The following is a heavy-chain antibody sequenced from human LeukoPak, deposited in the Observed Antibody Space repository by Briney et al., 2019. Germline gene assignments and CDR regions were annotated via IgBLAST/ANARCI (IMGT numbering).Heavy chain of an antibody. J-gene: IGHJ4*02. CDR3: AKDHGSSDWYHFDY. CDR1: GFTFSSYG. CDR2: IHYDGSNN. V-gene: IGHV3-30*02. D-gene: IGHD6-13*01. Sequence: GGSLRLSCAASGFTFSSYGMHWVRQAPGKGLEWVAFIHYDGSNNYYADSVKGRFTISRDNSKNTLYLQMNTLRADDTAVYYCAKDHGSSDWYHFDYWGQGTLVTVSS.